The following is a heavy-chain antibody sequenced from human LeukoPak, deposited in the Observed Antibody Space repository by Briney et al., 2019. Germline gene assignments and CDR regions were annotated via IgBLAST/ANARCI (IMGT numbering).Heavy chain of an antibody. CDR2: INHSGST. Sequence: SETLSLTCAVYVDSFSGYCWSWIRQPPGKGLEWIGEINHSGSTNYNPSLKSRVTISVDTSKNQFSLKLSSVTAADTAVYYCASLAGYYDYWGQGTLVTVSS. CDR1: VDSFSGYC. D-gene: IGHD3-22*01. V-gene: IGHV4-34*01. CDR3: ASLAGYYDY. J-gene: IGHJ4*02.